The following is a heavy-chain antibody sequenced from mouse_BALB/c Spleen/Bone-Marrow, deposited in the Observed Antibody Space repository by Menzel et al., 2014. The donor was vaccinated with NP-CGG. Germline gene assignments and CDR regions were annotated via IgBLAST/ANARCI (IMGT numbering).Heavy chain of an antibody. CDR2: IDPANGNI. J-gene: IGHJ3*01. CDR1: GFNIKDTY. CDR3: APYYYGRWFAN. V-gene: IGHV14-3*02. D-gene: IGHD1-1*01. Sequence: EVQLLESGAELVKPGASVKLSCTASGFNIKDTYMHWVKRRPEQGLEWIGRIDPANGNIKYDPKFQGKATITADTSSNTAYLQLSSLTSEDTAVYYCAPYYYGRWFANWGQGTLVTVSA.